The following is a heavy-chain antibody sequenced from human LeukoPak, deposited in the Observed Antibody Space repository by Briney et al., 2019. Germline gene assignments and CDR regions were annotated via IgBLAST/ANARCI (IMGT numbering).Heavy chain of an antibody. Sequence: GGSLRLSCAAPGFTFSSYAMTWARQAPGKGLEWLSAISGSGGTTYYADSVKGRFTISRDNSKSTLYLQMNSLRAEDTAVYYCATRIIDSSGWSRRDYWGQGTLVTVSS. CDR2: ISGSGGTT. D-gene: IGHD6-19*01. V-gene: IGHV3-23*01. CDR1: GFTFSSYA. J-gene: IGHJ4*02. CDR3: ATRIIDSSGWSRRDY.